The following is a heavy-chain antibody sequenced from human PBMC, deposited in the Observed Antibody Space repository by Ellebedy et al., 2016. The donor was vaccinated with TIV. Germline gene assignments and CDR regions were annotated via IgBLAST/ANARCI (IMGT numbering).Heavy chain of an antibody. CDR2: IYYSGST. CDR3: ASGYRPPYNWILNYFDY. CDR1: GGSISSSSYY. Sequence: SETLSLTCTVSGGSISSSSYYWGWIRQPPGKGLEWIGSIYYSGSTYYNPSLKSRVTISVDTSKNQFSLKLSSVTAADTAVYYCASGYRPPYNWILNYFDYWGQGTLVTVSS. V-gene: IGHV4-39*01. J-gene: IGHJ4*02. D-gene: IGHD1-1*01.